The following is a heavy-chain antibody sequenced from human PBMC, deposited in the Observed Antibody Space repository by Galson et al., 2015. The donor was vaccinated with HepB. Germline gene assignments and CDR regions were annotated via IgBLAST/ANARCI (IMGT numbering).Heavy chain of an antibody. CDR3: VKGIRLFEWMLD. J-gene: IGHJ4*02. Sequence: SLRLSCAGSGFTFGSYVMSWVRQAPGKGLEWVSGISAGDNRTYYADSVKGRFSISRDNFKKTLYLQISNLSAEDTAVYYCVKGIRLFEWMLDWGQGTQVTVSS. D-gene: IGHD3-3*01. CDR1: GFTFGSYV. CDR2: ISAGDNRT. V-gene: IGHV3-23*01.